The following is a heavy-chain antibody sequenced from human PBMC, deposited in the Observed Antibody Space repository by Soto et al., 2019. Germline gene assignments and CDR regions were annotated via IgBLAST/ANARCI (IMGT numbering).Heavy chain of an antibody. Sequence: PVGSLRLSCASSVFTFDDYAMNCVRQSPGKCLEWVSGISWNSVTIGYAASVKGRFTISRDNTKNSLFLQMNSLRVEDTALYYCAKAGGPYVWGTIYPKFECWGQGIRVNVSS. V-gene: IGHV3-9*01. J-gene: IGHJ4*02. CDR1: VFTFDDYA. CDR2: ISWNSVTI. CDR3: AKAGGPYVWGTIYPKFEC. D-gene: IGHD3-16*01.